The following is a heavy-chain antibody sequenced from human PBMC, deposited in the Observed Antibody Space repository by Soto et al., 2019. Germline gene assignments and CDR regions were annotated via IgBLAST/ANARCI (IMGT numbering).Heavy chain of an antibody. D-gene: IGHD6-6*01. V-gene: IGHV1-69*13. CDR1: GGTFSSYA. CDR3: AREGIEYSSSSLEFDY. J-gene: IGHJ4*02. Sequence: GASVKVSCKASGGTFSSYAISWVRQAPGQGLEWMGGIIPIFGTANYAQKFQGRVTITADESTSTAYMELSSLRSEDTAVYYCAREGIEYSSSSLEFDYWGQGTLVTVSS. CDR2: IIPIFGTA.